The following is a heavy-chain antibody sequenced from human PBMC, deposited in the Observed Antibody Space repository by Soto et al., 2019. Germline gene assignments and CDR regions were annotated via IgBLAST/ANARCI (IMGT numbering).Heavy chain of an antibody. CDR3: ARYGGMGTAMANYFDY. Sequence: QLQLQESGPGLVKPSETLSLTCTVSGGSISSSSYYWGWIRQPPGKGLEWIGSIYYSGSTYYNPSLKSRVTISVDTSKNQFSLKLSSVTAADTAVYYCARYGGMGTAMANYFDYWGQGTLVTVSS. CDR2: IYYSGST. V-gene: IGHV4-39*01. CDR1: GGSISSSSYY. D-gene: IGHD5-18*01. J-gene: IGHJ4*02.